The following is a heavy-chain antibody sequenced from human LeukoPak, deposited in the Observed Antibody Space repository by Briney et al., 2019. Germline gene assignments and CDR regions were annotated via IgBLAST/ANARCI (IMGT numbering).Heavy chain of an antibody. CDR1: GGSISSGGYY. CDR3: ARVSYYDSSGYPGPYFDY. V-gene: IGHV4-31*03. Sequence: SQTLSLTCTVSGGSISSGGYYWRWIRQHPGKGLEWIGYIYYSGSTYYNPSLKSRVTISVDTSKNQFSLKLSSVTAADTAVYYCARVSYYDSSGYPGPYFDYWGQGTLVTVSS. CDR2: IYYSGST. D-gene: IGHD3-22*01. J-gene: IGHJ4*02.